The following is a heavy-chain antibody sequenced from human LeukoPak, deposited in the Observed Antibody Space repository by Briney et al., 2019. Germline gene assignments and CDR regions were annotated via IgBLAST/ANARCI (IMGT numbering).Heavy chain of an antibody. Sequence: GGSLRLSCAASGFTVSSNYMSWVRQAPGKGLEWVSVIYSGGSTYYADSVKGRFTISRDNSKNTLYLQMNSLRAEDTAVYYCAKMGLKQWPYNYFDYWGQGTLVTVSS. CDR1: GFTVSSNY. V-gene: IGHV3-53*01. CDR3: AKMGLKQWPYNYFDY. J-gene: IGHJ4*02. D-gene: IGHD6-19*01. CDR2: IYSGGST.